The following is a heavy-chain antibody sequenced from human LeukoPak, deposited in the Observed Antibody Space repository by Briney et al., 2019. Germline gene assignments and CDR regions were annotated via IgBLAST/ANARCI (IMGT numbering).Heavy chain of an antibody. CDR2: MSGRGDTS. D-gene: IGHD6-19*01. Sequence: GGSLRLSCAASGFTFGTHAMTWVRQAPGKGLEWVSGMSGRGDTSYYADSVKGRFTISRDNSKNTLFLQMNSLRAEDTAAYYCAKLAGIRGWFVYYFDYWGQGTLVTVS. J-gene: IGHJ4*02. V-gene: IGHV3-23*01. CDR1: GFTFGTHA. CDR3: AKLAGIRGWFVYYFDY.